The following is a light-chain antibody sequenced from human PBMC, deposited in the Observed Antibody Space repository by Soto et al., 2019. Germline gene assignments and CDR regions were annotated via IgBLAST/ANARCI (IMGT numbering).Light chain of an antibody. CDR1: SSDVGGYNY. CDR3: SSYTSSNTGV. V-gene: IGLV2-14*01. Sequence: QSALTQPASVSGSPGQSITISCTGTSSDVGGYNYVSWYQQHPGKVHRLMIYEVSNRPSGLSNRFAGSKSDNTASLTISGLQAEDEADYYCSSYTSSNTGVFGGGTQLTVL. J-gene: IGLJ3*02. CDR2: EVS.